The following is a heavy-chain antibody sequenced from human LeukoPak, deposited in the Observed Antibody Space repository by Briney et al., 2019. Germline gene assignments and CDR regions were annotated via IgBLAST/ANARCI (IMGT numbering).Heavy chain of an antibody. CDR3: TRGVRFFEWVGPDY. D-gene: IGHD3-3*01. Sequence: GGSLRLSCAASGFTFSSYSMNWVRQAPGKGLEWVSYISSSSSTIYYADSVKGRFTISRDNAKNSLYLQMNSLRAEDTAVYYCTRGVRFFEWVGPDYWGQGTLVTASS. V-gene: IGHV3-48*01. CDR2: ISSSSSTI. J-gene: IGHJ4*02. CDR1: GFTFSSYS.